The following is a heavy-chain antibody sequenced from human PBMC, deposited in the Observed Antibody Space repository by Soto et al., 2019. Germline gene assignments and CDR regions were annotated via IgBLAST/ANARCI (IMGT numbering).Heavy chain of an antibody. CDR2: IIPIFGTA. D-gene: IGHD2-15*01. V-gene: IGHV1-69*13. CDR1: GGTFSSYS. J-gene: IGHJ3*02. Sequence: ASVKVSCKASGGTFSSYSISWVRHAPGQGLEWMGGIIPIFGTANYAQKFQGRVTITADESTSTAYMELSSLRSEDTAVYYCARDGGPGNAFDIRGQGTMVTVSS. CDR3: ARDGGPGNAFDI.